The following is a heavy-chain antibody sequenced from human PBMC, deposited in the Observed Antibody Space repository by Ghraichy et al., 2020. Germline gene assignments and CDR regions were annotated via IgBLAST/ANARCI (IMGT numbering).Heavy chain of an antibody. V-gene: IGHV1-18*01. CDR1: GYTFTSYG. J-gene: IGHJ6*02. CDR3: ARESITGTRPRYYDILTGYYQSYYYYGMDV. CDR2: ISAYNGNT. Sequence: ASVKVSCKASGYTFTSYGISWVRQAPGQGLEWMGWISAYNGNTNYAQKLQGRVTMTTDTSTSTAYMELRSLRSDDTAVYYCARESITGTRPRYYDILTGYYQSYYYYGMDVWGQGTTVTVSS. D-gene: IGHD3-9*01.